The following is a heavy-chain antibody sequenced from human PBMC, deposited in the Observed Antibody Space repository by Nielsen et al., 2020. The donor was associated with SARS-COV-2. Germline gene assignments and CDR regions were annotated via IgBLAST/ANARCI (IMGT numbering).Heavy chain of an antibody. J-gene: IGHJ4*02. V-gene: IGHV3-30*02. D-gene: IGHD3/OR15-3a*01. CDR2: IGYYG. CDR3: AKDRAIFMIYIATGGPDS. Sequence: WIRQPPGKGLEGVVVIGYYGESVKGRFTISRDFSKSTLHLQMNSLRTEDTAIYYCAKDRAIFMIYIATGGPDSWGQGTLVTVSS.